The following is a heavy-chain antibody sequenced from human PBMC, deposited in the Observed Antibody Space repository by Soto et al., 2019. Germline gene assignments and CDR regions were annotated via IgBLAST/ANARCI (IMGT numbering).Heavy chain of an antibody. Sequence: QVQLVQSGAEVKNSGASVKVSCKASGYTFTSYGFSWVRQAPGQGLEWMGWISASNGNTNYAQKLQGRVTMTTDTSTGTAYMELRSLRSDDTATYYCARDQVAYYFDYWGQGTLVTVSS. D-gene: IGHD2-15*01. CDR1: GYTFTSYG. J-gene: IGHJ4*02. CDR2: ISASNGNT. V-gene: IGHV1-18*01. CDR3: ARDQVAYYFDY.